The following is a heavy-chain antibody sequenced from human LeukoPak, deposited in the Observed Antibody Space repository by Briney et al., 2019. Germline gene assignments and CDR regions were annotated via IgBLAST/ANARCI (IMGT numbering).Heavy chain of an antibody. V-gene: IGHV4-39*07. D-gene: IGHD2-21*02. CDR2: IYYSGST. CDR3: ARDPLAYCGGDCYRGTDY. CDR1: GGSISSSSYY. J-gene: IGHJ4*02. Sequence: SETLSLTCTVSGGSISSSSYYWGWIRQPPGKGLEWIGSIYYSGSTYYNPSLKSRVAISVDTSKNQFSLKLSSVTAADTAVYYCARDPLAYCGGDCYRGTDYWGQGTLVTVSS.